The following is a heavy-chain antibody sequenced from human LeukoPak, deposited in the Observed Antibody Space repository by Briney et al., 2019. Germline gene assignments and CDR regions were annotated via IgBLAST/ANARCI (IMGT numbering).Heavy chain of an antibody. CDR3: ARGRALGTGMTDY. CDR2: INHSGST. V-gene: IGHV4-34*01. J-gene: IGHJ4*02. D-gene: IGHD3-10*01. CDR1: GGSLSGYY. Sequence: PSETLSLTCAVYGGSLSGYYWSWIRQPPGTALEWIGEINHSGSTNYNPPLKSLVTISVDTSKNQFSPKLSALTAADTAVYYCARGRALGTGMTDYWGQGTLVTVSS.